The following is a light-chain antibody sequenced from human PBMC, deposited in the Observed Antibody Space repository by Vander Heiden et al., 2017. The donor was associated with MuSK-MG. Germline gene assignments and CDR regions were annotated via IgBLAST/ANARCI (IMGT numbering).Light chain of an antibody. CDR1: SGHSSYA. CDR3: QTWGTGTVV. CDR2: LNSDGSH. Sequence: QLVLTQSPSASASLGASVKPTCTLTSGHSSYALPSQQQQLEKGLRYLMKLNSDGSHSKGDGLPDRFSGSSSGAERYLTISSLQSEDEADYYCQTWGTGTVVFGGGTKLTVL. J-gene: IGLJ2*01. V-gene: IGLV4-69*01.